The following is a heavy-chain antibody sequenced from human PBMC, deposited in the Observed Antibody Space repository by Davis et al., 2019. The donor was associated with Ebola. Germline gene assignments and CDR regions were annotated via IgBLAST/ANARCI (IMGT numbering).Heavy chain of an antibody. V-gene: IGHV3-74*01. CDR1: GFTFSNYA. CDR3: ARDVAGRAGY. CDR2: IDTDGSIT. D-gene: IGHD1-14*01. Sequence: GESLKISCAVSGFTFSNYAMTWVRQAPGKGLEWVSRIDTDGSITDYADSVRGRFTISRDNAKNTLFLQMNSLRADDTAVYYCARDVAGRAGYWGQGTLVTVSS. J-gene: IGHJ4*02.